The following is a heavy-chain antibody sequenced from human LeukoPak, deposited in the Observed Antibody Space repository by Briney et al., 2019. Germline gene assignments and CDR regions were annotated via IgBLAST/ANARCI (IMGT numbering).Heavy chain of an antibody. CDR2: IYYSGST. D-gene: IGHD6-19*01. J-gene: IGHJ3*02. Sequence: LETLSLTCTVSGGSISSYYWSWIRQPPGKGLEWIGYIYYSGSTNYNPSLKSRVTISVDTSKNQFSLKLGSVTAADTAVYYCARDDSSGWYGAFDIWGQGTMVTVSS. CDR1: GGSISSYY. V-gene: IGHV4-59*12. CDR3: ARDDSSGWYGAFDI.